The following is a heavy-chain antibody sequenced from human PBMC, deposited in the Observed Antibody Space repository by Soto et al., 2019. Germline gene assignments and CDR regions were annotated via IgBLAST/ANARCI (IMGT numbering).Heavy chain of an antibody. Sequence: SVKVSCKASGGSFSSFAFSWVRQAPGQGLEWMGGIIPMFGSANYAQEFLGRVTFTADDSTSTAYMELSSLRSDDTAVYYCARDASRALWFGELLSSWFDPWGQGTLVTVSS. CDR3: ARDASRALWFGELLSSWFDP. CDR1: GGSFSSFA. J-gene: IGHJ5*02. D-gene: IGHD3-10*01. V-gene: IGHV1-69*13. CDR2: IIPMFGSA.